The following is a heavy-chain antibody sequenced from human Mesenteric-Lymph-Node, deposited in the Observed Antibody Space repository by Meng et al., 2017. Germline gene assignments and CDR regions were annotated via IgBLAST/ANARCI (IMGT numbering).Heavy chain of an antibody. CDR1: GGTFSSYA. CDR3: AREVEEQLADGPRPFDY. V-gene: IGHV1-69*12. D-gene: IGHD6-6*01. CDR2: IIPIFGTA. J-gene: IGHJ4*02. Sequence: QRVYVVGAGKNPGSLWEVSCKASGGTFSSYAISWGRQAPGPGLEWMGGIIPIFGTANYAQKFQGRVRITADESTSTAYMELSSLRSEDTAVYYCAREVEEQLADGPRPFDYWGQGTLVTVSS.